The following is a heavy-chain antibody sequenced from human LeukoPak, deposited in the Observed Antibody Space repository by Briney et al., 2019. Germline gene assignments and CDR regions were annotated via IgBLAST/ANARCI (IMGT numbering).Heavy chain of an antibody. CDR1: GFSLSTRGVG. CDR2: IYWDDDK. V-gene: IGHV2-5*02. J-gene: IGHJ4*02. Sequence: SGPTLVNPTQTLTLTCTFSGFSLSTRGVGVGWIRQPPGQAPEWLALIYWDDDKRYSPSLKSRLTITKDTSKNQVVLTMTNMDPVDTATYYCALFGYCSGGSCYRYWGQGTLVTVSS. D-gene: IGHD2-15*01. CDR3: ALFGYCSGGSCYRY.